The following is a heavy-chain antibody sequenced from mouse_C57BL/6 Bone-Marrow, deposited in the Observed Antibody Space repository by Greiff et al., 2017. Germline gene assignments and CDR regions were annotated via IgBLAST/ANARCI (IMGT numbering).Heavy chain of an antibody. J-gene: IGHJ1*03. V-gene: IGHV1-81*01. CDR2: IYPRSGNT. CDR1: GYTFTSYG. Sequence: VQLQQSGAELARPGASVKLSCKASGYTFTSYGISWVKQRTGQGLEWIGEIYPRSGNTYYNEKFKGKATLTADKSSSTAYMELRSLTSEDSAVFFCARWRRVWGTKATVTVSS. CDR3: ARWRRV.